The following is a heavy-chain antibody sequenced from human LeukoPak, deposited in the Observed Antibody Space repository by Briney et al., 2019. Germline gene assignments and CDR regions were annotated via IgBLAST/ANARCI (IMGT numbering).Heavy chain of an antibody. CDR3: ARHDRAADSFDI. V-gene: IGHV4-4*02. CDR2: IYHSGST. J-gene: IGHJ3*02. D-gene: IGHD3-22*01. Sequence: PSETLSLTCAVSGGSISSSNWWSWVRQPPGKGLEWIGEIYHSGSTNYNPSLKSRVTISVDTSKNQFSLKLRSVTAADTAVYYCARHDRAADSFDIWGQGTLVTVSS. CDR1: GGSISSSNW.